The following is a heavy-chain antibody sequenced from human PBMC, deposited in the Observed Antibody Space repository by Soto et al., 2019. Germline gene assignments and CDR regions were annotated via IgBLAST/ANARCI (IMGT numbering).Heavy chain of an antibody. V-gene: IGHV3-66*01. CDR3: ARDYGGSGRFDY. CDR1: GFTVSSNY. J-gene: IGHJ4*02. D-gene: IGHD4-17*01. CDR2: IYTGGST. Sequence: EVQLVESGGGLVQPGGSLRLSCAASGFTVSSNYMSWVRQAPGKGLEWVSVIYTGGSTYYADSVKGRFTISRDNSKNTLYLQMNSLRAEATAVYYCARDYGGSGRFDYWGQGTLVTVSS.